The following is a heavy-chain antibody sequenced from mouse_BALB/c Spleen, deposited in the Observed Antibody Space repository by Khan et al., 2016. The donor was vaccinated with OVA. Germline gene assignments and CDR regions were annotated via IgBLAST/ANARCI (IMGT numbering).Heavy chain of an antibody. CDR2: ISDGGSYT. J-gene: IGHJ3*01. D-gene: IGHD1-1*02. V-gene: IGHV5-4*02. CDR3: ARAGYGGVAY. Sequence: EVELVESGGGLVKPGGSLKLSCAASGFTFSDYYMYWVRQTPEKRLEWVATISDGGSYTYYPDSVKERFTISRDNAKNNLYLQMSSLKSEDTAMYYCARAGYGGVAYWGQGTLVTVSA. CDR1: GFTFSDYY.